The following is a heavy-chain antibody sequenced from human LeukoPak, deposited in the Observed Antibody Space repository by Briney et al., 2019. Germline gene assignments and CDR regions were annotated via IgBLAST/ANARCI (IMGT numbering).Heavy chain of an antibody. CDR2: INPSAGGT. CDR3: ARGSGYHNTHSDY. D-gene: IGHD3-22*01. J-gene: IGHJ4*02. V-gene: IGHV1-46*01. CDR1: GYTFTNYH. Sequence: GASVTVSCKASGYTFTNYHMHWVRQAPGQGLEWMGRINPSAGGTSYAQKFQGRVTMTTDTSTSTVYMELISLRSEDTAVYYCARGSGYHNTHSDYWGQGTLVTVSS.